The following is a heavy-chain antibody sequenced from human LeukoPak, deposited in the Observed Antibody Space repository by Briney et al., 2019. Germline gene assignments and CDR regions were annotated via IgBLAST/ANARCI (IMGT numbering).Heavy chain of an antibody. CDR3: AKDSYDRSGYYYYYFAY. J-gene: IGHJ4*02. D-gene: IGHD3-22*01. Sequence: GGSLRLSCAASGFTFSSYSMNCVRQAPGKGLEWVSSISSSSSYIYYADSVKGRFTISRDNSKNTLYLQMNSLRAGDTAVYYCAKDSYDRSGYYYYYFAYWGQGTQVTVSS. CDR2: ISSSSSYI. V-gene: IGHV3-21*01. CDR1: GFTFSSYS.